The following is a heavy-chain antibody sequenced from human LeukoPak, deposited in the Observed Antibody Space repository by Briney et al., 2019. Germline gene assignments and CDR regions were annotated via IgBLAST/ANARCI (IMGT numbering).Heavy chain of an antibody. Sequence: SVKVSCKASGGTFSSYAISWVRQAPGQGLEWMGGIIPIFGTANYAQKFQGRVTITADESTSTAYMELSSLRSEDTAVYYCARVGTSYCTNGVCYEGMGAFDIWGQGTMVTVSS. D-gene: IGHD2-8*01. CDR1: GGTFSSYA. CDR2: IIPIFGTA. V-gene: IGHV1-69*13. CDR3: ARVGTSYCTNGVCYEGMGAFDI. J-gene: IGHJ3*02.